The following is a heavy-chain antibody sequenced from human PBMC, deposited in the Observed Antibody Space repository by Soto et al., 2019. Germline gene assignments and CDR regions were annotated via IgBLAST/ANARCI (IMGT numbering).Heavy chain of an antibody. J-gene: IGHJ6*02. Sequence: QVQLVQSGAEVKKPGASVKVSCKASGYTFTSYDINWVRQATGQGPEWMGWMNPNSGNTGYAQKFQGRVTMTRNTTIRTADTALNSLRSEDAAVYYCASKKTSYGRDVWSQWTTVTVSS. V-gene: IGHV1-8*01. CDR1: GYTFTSYD. CDR3: ASKKTSYGRDV. CDR2: MNPNSGNT.